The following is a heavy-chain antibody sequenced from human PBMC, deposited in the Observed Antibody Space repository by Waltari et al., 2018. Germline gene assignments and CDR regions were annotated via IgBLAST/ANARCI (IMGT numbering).Heavy chain of an antibody. CDR2: IYYSVST. Sequence: QLQLQESGPGLVKPSETLSLTCTVSGGSISSSSYYWGWIRQPPGKGLEWIGSIYYSVSTYYNPSLKSRVTISVDTSKNQFSLKLRSVTAADTAVYYCARNYDYVWGSYRPNWYFDLWGRGTLVTVSS. V-gene: IGHV4-39*01. D-gene: IGHD3-16*02. J-gene: IGHJ2*01. CDR1: GGSISSSSYY. CDR3: ARNYDYVWGSYRPNWYFDL.